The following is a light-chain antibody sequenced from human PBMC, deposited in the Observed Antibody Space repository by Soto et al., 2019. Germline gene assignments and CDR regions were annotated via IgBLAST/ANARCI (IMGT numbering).Light chain of an antibody. V-gene: IGLV2-8*01. J-gene: IGLJ1*01. CDR1: SSDVGGYNY. Sequence: SVLTQPPSASVSPGQSVTISCTGTSSDVGGYNYVSWYQQHPGKAPKPMIYEVSKRPSGGPDRFSGSKSGNTASLTVSGLQAEDEADYYCSSYAGSNNLVFGTGTKVTVL. CDR3: SSYAGSNNLV. CDR2: EVS.